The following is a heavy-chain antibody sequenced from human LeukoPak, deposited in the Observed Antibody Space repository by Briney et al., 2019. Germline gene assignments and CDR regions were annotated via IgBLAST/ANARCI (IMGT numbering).Heavy chain of an antibody. CDR3: VADLPGTNSPYFDY. V-gene: IGHV3-15*01. J-gene: IGHJ4*02. CDR2: IKSKSNGGTT. D-gene: IGHD4/OR15-4a*01. CDR1: GFTFSAAW. Sequence: PGGSLRLSCAASGFTFSAAWMNWVRQVPGKGLEWVGRIKSKSNGGTTDLAAPVRDRFTISRDDSKNTLNLQMDSLRTEDTAVYYCVADLPGTNSPYFDYWGQGTLVTVSS.